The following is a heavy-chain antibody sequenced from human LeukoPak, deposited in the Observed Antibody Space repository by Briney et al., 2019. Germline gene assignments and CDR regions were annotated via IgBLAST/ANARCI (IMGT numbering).Heavy chain of an antibody. J-gene: IGHJ4*02. V-gene: IGHV3-23*01. Sequence: GGSLRLSCAASGFTFSSHGMSWVRQAPGKGLEWVSVISASAGSTHYVDSVKGRFTISRDKSKNTVYLQMNSLRAEDTAVYYCAKDRGSSWFDYFDYWGQGTLVTVSS. CDR2: ISASAGST. CDR3: AKDRGSSWFDYFDY. D-gene: IGHD6-13*01. CDR1: GFTFSSHG.